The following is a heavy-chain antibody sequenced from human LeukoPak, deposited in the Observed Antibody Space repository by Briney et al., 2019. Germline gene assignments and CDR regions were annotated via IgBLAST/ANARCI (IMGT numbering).Heavy chain of an antibody. V-gene: IGHV3-33*01. CDR1: GFTFSNYG. D-gene: IGHD2/OR15-2a*01. CDR2: IFYDGSNK. Sequence: GGSLRLSCAASGFTFSNYGMHWVRQAPGKGLEWLAAIFYDGSNKYYADTVKGRFTISRDNSKNTLYLQVNSLTAEDTAVYYCARDQALYFSYGNYWGQGTLVTVSS. CDR3: ARDQALYFSYGNY. J-gene: IGHJ4*02.